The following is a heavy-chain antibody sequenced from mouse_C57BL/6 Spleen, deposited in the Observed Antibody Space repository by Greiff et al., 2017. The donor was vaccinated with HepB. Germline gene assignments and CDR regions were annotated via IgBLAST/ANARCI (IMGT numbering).Heavy chain of an antibody. V-gene: IGHV1-50*01. J-gene: IGHJ2*01. CDR1: GYTFTSYW. Sequence: QVQLQQPGAELVKPGASVKLSCKASGYTFTSYWMQWVKQRPGQGLEWIGEIDPSDSYTNYNQKFKGKATLTVDTSSSTAYMQLSSLTSEDSAVYYCARPYYGSVVDYWGQGTTLTVS. D-gene: IGHD1-1*01. CDR2: IDPSDSYT. CDR3: ARPYYGSVVDY.